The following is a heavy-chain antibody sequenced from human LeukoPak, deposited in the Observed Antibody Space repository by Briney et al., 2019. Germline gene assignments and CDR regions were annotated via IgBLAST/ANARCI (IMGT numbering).Heavy chain of an antibody. V-gene: IGHV3-66*01. D-gene: IGHD3-10*01. CDR1: GFTVSSNY. Sequence: GGSLRLSCAASGFTVSSNYVSWVRQAPGKGLEWVSVIYSGGSTYYADSVKGRFTISRDNSKNTLYLQMNSLRAEDTAVYYCARARARRYFDYWGQGTLVNVSS. CDR2: IYSGGST. CDR3: ARARARRYFDY. J-gene: IGHJ4*02.